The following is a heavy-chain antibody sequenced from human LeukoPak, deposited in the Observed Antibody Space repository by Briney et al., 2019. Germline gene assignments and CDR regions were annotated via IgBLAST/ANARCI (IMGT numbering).Heavy chain of an antibody. CDR1: GFLFRSSG. V-gene: IGHV3-53*01. J-gene: IGHJ4*02. CDR3: TFDSDTAMVT. D-gene: IGHD5-18*01. Sequence: GGSLRLSCAVSGFLFRSSGMNWVRQAPGKGLEWVSVIYSGGSTYYADSVKGRFTISRDNSKNTLYLQMNSLRAEDTAVYYCTFDSDTAMVTWGQGTLVTVSS. CDR2: IYSGGST.